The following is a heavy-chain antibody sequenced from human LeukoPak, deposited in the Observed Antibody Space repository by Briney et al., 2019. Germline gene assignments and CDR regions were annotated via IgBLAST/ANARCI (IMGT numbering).Heavy chain of an antibody. D-gene: IGHD3-9*01. CDR1: GFTFSNYA. J-gene: IGHJ4*02. CDR3: AKGRLVPDY. Sequence: PGGSLRLSCAASGFTFSNYAMSWVRQAPGKGLEWVATISGGDGRTYYADSVRGRFTISRDNSRNTLYLQMNSLRVEDTAVYYCAKGRLVPDYWGQGILVTVSS. CDR2: ISGGDGRT. V-gene: IGHV3-23*01.